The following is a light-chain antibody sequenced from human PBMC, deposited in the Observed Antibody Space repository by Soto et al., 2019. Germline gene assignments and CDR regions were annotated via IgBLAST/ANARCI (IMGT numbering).Light chain of an antibody. CDR1: IFNIGSNS. V-gene: IGLV1-51*01. Sequence: QSALTQPASVSGSPGQSITISCSGSIFNIGSNSVSWYRHLPGTAPKLLIYDINQRPSGIPDRFSGSKSGTSATLGITGLQTGDEADYYCGTWDSSLSSVVFGGGTKLTVL. CDR2: DIN. CDR3: GTWDSSLSSVV. J-gene: IGLJ2*01.